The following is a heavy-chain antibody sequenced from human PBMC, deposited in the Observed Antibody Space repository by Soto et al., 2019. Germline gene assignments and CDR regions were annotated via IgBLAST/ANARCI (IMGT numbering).Heavy chain of an antibody. CDR2: VFSSGST. V-gene: IGHV4-59*01. CDR3: ARVRGWPHDAFDI. D-gene: IGHD6-19*01. J-gene: IGHJ3*02. Sequence: ETLSLTCTVSGFSIRTYYWSWLRQPPGGGIEWIGYVFSSGSTNYNPSLKSRLTISIDMSNNQFYLRLSSVTAADTAVYYCARVRGWPHDAFDIWGLGTPVTVS. CDR1: GFSIRTYY.